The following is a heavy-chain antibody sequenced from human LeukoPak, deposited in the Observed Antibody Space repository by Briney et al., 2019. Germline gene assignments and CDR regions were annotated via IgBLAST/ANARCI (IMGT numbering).Heavy chain of an antibody. D-gene: IGHD1-26*01. J-gene: IGHJ6*02. V-gene: IGHV4-34*01. CDR3: ARSVGARGYYYYGMDV. CDR1: GASFSGYY. CDR2: INHSGST. Sequence: SETLSLTCAVYGASFSGYYWSWIRQPPGKGLEWIGEINHSGSTNYNPSLKSRVTISVDTSKNQFSLKLSSVTAADTAVYYCARSVGARGYYYYGMDVWGQGTTVTVSS.